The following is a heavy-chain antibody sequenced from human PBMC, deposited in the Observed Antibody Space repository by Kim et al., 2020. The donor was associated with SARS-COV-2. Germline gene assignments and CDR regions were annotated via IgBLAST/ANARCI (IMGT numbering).Heavy chain of an antibody. V-gene: IGHV4-39*01. D-gene: IGHD6-19*01. J-gene: IGHJ4*02. Sequence: KSRVTISVDTSKNQFYLKLSSVTAADTAVYYCARHARSLLIAVAGANFDYWGQGTLVTVSS. CDR3: ARHARSLLIAVAGANFDY.